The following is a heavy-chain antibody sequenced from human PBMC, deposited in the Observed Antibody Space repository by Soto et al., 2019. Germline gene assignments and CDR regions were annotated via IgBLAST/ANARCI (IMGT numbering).Heavy chain of an antibody. CDR2: IYYSGST. D-gene: IGHD5-12*01. J-gene: IGHJ6*03. Sequence: SETLSLTCTVSGGSISSSSYYWGWIRQPPGKGLEWIGSIYYSGSTYYNPSLKSRVTISVDTSKNQFSLKLSSVTAADTAVYYCARSPTQWLLEGYYYYMDVWGKGTTVTVSS. CDR3: ARSPTQWLLEGYYYYMDV. V-gene: IGHV4-39*01. CDR1: GGSISSSSYY.